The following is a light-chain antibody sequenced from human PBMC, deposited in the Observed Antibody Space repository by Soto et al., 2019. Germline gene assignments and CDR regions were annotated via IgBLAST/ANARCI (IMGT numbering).Light chain of an antibody. CDR2: DVT. V-gene: IGLV2-14*01. Sequence: QSVLTQPASVSGSPGQSIAISCTGTSSVVGGYNSVSWYQQHPGKAPKLMIYDVTNRPSGVSNRFSGSKSGNTASLTISGLQAEDEADYYCSSNASGGTYVFGTGTKVTVL. CDR3: SSNASGGTYV. J-gene: IGLJ1*01. CDR1: SSVVGGYNS.